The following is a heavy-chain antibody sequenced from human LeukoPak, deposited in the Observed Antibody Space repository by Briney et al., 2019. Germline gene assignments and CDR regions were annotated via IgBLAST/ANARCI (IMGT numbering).Heavy chain of an antibody. CDR1: GDSISRSSYY. J-gene: IGHJ5*02. Sequence: KPSETLSLTCTVSGDSISRSSYYWGWIRQPPGKGLEWIGSMYYSGSTYYNPSLKSRVTISVDTSKNQFSLKLSSVTAADTAVYYCARGPTVTTGSNWFDPWGQGTLVTVSS. D-gene: IGHD4-17*01. CDR2: MYYSGST. CDR3: ARGPTVTTGSNWFDP. V-gene: IGHV4-39*07.